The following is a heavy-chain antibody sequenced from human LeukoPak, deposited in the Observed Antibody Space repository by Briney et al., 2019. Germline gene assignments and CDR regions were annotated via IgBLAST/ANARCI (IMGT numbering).Heavy chain of an antibody. V-gene: IGHV4-59*01. Sequence: SETLSLTCTVSGGSISSYYWSWIRQPPGKGLEWIGYIHYSGSTNYNPSLKSRITISLGTSKNQFSLKLSSVTAADTAVYYCARDRSSSGWYWFDPWGQGTLVTVSS. CDR1: GGSISSYY. J-gene: IGHJ5*02. CDR3: ARDRSSSGWYWFDP. CDR2: IHYSGST. D-gene: IGHD6-19*01.